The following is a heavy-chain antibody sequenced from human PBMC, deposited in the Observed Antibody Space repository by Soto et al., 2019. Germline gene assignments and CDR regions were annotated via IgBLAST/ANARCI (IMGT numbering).Heavy chain of an antibody. D-gene: IGHD6-19*01. J-gene: IGHJ6*02. V-gene: IGHV1-69*12. CDR3: ARVDAVAGIYNYHGLDV. CDR1: GGTFSNYA. Sequence: QVQLVQSGAEVTKPGSSVKVSCKASGGTFSNYAISWVRQAPGQGLEWMGGIVPIFGTTNYAQKFQGRVTIIADDSTTTAYLELSRLRSEDTAMYYGARVDAVAGIYNYHGLDVWGQGTAVRVSS. CDR2: IVPIFGTT.